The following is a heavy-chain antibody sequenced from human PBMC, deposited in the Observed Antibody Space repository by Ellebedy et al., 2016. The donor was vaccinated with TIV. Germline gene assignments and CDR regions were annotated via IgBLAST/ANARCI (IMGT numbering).Heavy chain of an antibody. V-gene: IGHV4-59*01. CDR1: GSSLNTYY. CDR3: ASTSVSVAGLFDF. CDR2: IYYSGST. J-gene: IGHJ3*01. Sequence: SDTLSLTXTVSGSSLNTYYWSWIRQPPGKGLEWIGYIYYSGSTNYSPSLQSRLTLSLDMSKSQFSLRLNSVTAADTAIYYCASTSVSVAGLFDFWGHGTMVTVSS. D-gene: IGHD6-19*01.